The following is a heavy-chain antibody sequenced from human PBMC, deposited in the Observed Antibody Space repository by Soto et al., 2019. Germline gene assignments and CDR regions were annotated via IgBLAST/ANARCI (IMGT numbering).Heavy chain of an antibody. CDR3: AKMLPMVPGITGIRDFDF. CDR2: ISGPGSTI. Sequence: EVQLLEAGGNLIQPGGSLRLSCAASGFSFSNYAMSWVRQAPGHGLEWLSAISGPGSTIYYADSVKVRFTISRDNSQNALFLQKKRLTGEDTSVYYCAKMLPMVPGITGIRDFDFWGQGTLVTVST. CDR1: GFSFSNYA. J-gene: IGHJ4*02. D-gene: IGHD3-10*01. V-gene: IGHV3-23*01.